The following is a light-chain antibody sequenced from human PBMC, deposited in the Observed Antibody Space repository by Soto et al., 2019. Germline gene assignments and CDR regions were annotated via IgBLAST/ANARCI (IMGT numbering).Light chain of an antibody. CDR1: SSNIGAGYD. CDR2: GNS. CDR3: QSYDSSLSAVV. Sequence: QSALTQPPSVSGAPGQRVTISCTGSSSNIGAGYDVHWYQQLPGTAPKLLIYGNSNRPSGVPDRFSGSKSGTSASLAITGHQAEDEADYYCQSYDSSLSAVVFGGGTKLTVL. J-gene: IGLJ2*01. V-gene: IGLV1-40*01.